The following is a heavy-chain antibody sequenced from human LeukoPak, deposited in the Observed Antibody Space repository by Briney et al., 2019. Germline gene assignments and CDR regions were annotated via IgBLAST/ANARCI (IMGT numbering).Heavy chain of an antibody. CDR2: INPSGLWS. V-gene: IGHV1-46*01. CDR1: GYTFTTHY. CDR3: ARGDTAMVRPLDY. Sequence: ASVKVSCKASGYTFTTHYMHWVRQAPGQGLEWMGVINPSGLWSSSAQKFQGRVTMTRDTSISTAYMELSRLRSDDTAVYYCARGDTAMVRPLDYWGQGTLVTVSS. J-gene: IGHJ4*02. D-gene: IGHD5-18*01.